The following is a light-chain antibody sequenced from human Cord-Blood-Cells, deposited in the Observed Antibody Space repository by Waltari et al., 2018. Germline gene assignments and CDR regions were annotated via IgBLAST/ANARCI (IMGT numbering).Light chain of an antibody. CDR2: GAS. Sequence: EVVMTQSPATLSVSPGERASHSGRASQSVSSNLAWYQQKPGQAPPLLIYGASTKATSIPARFRGSGSGTEFTLSISSLQFLDCAVYYCQQSHNRPFTFRPGTKVDI. V-gene: IGKV3-15*01. J-gene: IGKJ3*01. CDR3: QQSHNRPFT. CDR1: QSVSSN.